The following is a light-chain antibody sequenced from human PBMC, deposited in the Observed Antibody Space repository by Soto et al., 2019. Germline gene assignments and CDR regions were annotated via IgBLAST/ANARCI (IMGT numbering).Light chain of an antibody. CDR2: AVD. V-gene: IGLV2-14*03. Sequence: QSVLTQPASVSGSPGQSITVSCTGTSNDIGVSNYVSWYQQHPGKAPRLIIYAVDNRPSGVSARFSGSKSGNTASLTISGLQPEDEAYYYGTSYTRSSHYLFGTGTKATVL. CDR1: SNDIGVSNY. CDR3: TSYTRSSHYL. J-gene: IGLJ1*01.